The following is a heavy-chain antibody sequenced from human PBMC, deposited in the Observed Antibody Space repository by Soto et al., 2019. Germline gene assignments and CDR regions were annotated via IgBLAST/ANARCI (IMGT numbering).Heavy chain of an antibody. D-gene: IGHD3-22*01. CDR2: SIPIFGTA. CDR3: ARDRYHDSTPGVYFDP. Sequence: ASVKVSCKASGGTFSSYAISWVRQAPGQVLEWMGGSIPIFGTANYAQKFQGRVTITADESTSTAYMELSSLRSEDTAVYYCARDRYHDSTPGVYFDPWGQGTLVPVSS. V-gene: IGHV1-69*13. J-gene: IGHJ5*02. CDR1: GGTFSSYA.